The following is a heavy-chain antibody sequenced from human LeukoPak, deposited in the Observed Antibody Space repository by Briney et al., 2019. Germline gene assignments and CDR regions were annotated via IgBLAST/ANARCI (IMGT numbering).Heavy chain of an antibody. CDR1: GFTFSSYA. D-gene: IGHD2-2*01. J-gene: IGHJ4*02. CDR2: ISYDGSNE. CDR3: ARAGADGGLSAMVDY. Sequence: GGSLRLSCAASGFTFSSYAMHWVRQAPGKGLEWVAVISYDGSNEYYADSVKGRFTISRDNSKNTLYLQMNSLRAEDTAVYYCARAGADGGLSAMVDYWGQGTLVTVSS. V-gene: IGHV3-30-3*01.